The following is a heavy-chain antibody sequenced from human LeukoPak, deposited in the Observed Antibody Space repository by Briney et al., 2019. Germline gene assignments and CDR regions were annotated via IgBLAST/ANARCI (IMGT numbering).Heavy chain of an antibody. V-gene: IGHV3-23*01. CDR1: GFTFSGYA. Sequence: PGGSLRLSCAASGFTFSGYAMSWVRQAPGKGLEWVSAISGSGGSTYYADSVKGRFTISRDNSKNTLYLQMNSLRAEDTAVYYCAKRGSSWSYFDYWGQGTLVTVSS. CDR2: ISGSGGST. D-gene: IGHD6-13*01. CDR3: AKRGSSWSYFDY. J-gene: IGHJ4*02.